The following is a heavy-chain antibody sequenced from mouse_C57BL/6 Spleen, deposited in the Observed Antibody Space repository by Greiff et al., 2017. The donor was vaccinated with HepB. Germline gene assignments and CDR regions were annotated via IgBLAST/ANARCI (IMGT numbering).Heavy chain of an antibody. J-gene: IGHJ4*01. CDR1: GYSFTDYN. D-gene: IGHD1-1*01. V-gene: IGHV1-39*01. Sequence: EVQLQQSGPELVKPGASVKISCKASGYSFTDYNMNWVKQSNGKSLEWIGVINPNYGTTSYNQKFKGKATLTVDKSSSTAYMQLNSLTSEDSAVYYCERGHDYYGSSPRYYAMDYWGQGTSVTVSS. CDR2: INPNYGTT. CDR3: ERGHDYYGSSPRYYAMDY.